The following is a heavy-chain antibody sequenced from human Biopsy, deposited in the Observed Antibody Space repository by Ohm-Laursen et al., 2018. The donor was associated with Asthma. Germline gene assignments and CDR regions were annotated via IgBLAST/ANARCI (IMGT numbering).Heavy chain of an antibody. J-gene: IGHJ6*02. Sequence: ASVKVSCKTSGYTFNIVGITWVRQAPGQGLEWMGWISVYNGNTKVAQKLQDRVTMITDTSTSTAYMELRSLRSDDTAVYFCARAVDYSHYYGIGVWGQGTTVTVS. V-gene: IGHV1-18*01. D-gene: IGHD3-10*01. CDR1: GYTFNIVG. CDR3: ARAVDYSHYYGIGV. CDR2: ISVYNGNT.